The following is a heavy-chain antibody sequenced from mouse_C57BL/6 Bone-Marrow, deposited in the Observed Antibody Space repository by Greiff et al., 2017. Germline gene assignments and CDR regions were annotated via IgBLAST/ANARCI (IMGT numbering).Heavy chain of an antibody. J-gene: IGHJ2*01. Sequence: VQLQQSGAELARPGASVKLSCKASGYTFTSYGISWVKQRTGQGLEWIGEIYPRSGNTYYNEKFKGKATLTADKSSSTAYMELRSLTSEDSAVYFCARLTTVVATGNYFDYWGQGTTLTVSS. V-gene: IGHV1-81*01. CDR3: ARLTTVVATGNYFDY. CDR2: IYPRSGNT. D-gene: IGHD1-1*01. CDR1: GYTFTSYG.